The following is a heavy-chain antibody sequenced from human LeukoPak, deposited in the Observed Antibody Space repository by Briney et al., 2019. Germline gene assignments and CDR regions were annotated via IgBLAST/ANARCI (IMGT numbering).Heavy chain of an antibody. Sequence: SETLSLTCAVYGGSFSGYYWSWIRQPPGKGLEWIEEINHSGSTNYNPSLKSRVTISVDTSKNQVSLKLTSVTAADTAVYYCARNGYGSGSSWWGQGTLVTVSS. D-gene: IGHD3-10*01. CDR2: INHSGST. CDR3: ARNGYGSGSSW. V-gene: IGHV4-34*01. J-gene: IGHJ4*02. CDR1: GGSFSGYY.